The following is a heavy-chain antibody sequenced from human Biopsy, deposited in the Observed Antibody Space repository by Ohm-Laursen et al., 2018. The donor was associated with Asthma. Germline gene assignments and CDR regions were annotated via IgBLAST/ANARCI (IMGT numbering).Heavy chain of an antibody. Sequence: ASVKVSCKISGYSLTDLSVHWVRRAPGQGLEWMGGHDHEEGGTVNARRFQGRVTMTEDTSTDTAYMELSSLSSDDTAVYYCASDFPKDYVRYNFQFWGQGTLVTVSS. D-gene: IGHD4-17*01. CDR2: HDHEEGGT. V-gene: IGHV1-24*01. J-gene: IGHJ4*02. CDR1: GYSLTDLS. CDR3: ASDFPKDYVRYNFQF.